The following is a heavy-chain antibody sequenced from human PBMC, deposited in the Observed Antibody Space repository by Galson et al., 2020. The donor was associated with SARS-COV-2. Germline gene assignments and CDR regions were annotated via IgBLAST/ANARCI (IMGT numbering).Heavy chain of an antibody. CDR3: ARETDEHTSSWFDS. D-gene: IGHD6-13*01. CDR1: GFTFGSSA. J-gene: IGHJ5*01. Sequence: QLGESLKISCAASGFTFGSSAMHWVRQAPGKGLEWLAIISYDGTTKYNSESVKGRFTISRDISKNTLYLQMNSLRPEDTAVYYCARETDEHTSSWFDSWGQGTLVTVAS. CDR2: ISYDGTTK. V-gene: IGHV3-30*04.